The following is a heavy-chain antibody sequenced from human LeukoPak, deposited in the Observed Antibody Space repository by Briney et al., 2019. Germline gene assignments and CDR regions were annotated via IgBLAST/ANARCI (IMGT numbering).Heavy chain of an antibody. V-gene: IGHV3-23*01. D-gene: IGHD2-15*01. CDR1: GFTFSNYA. J-gene: IGHJ6*02. CDR3: AREHCSGGSCRPYYYYGMDV. CDR2: ISNSGGST. Sequence: PGGSLRLSCAASGFTFSNYAMSWVRQAPGKGLEWVSGISNSGGSTYNADSVKGRFTISRDNSKNTLYLQMNSLRAEDTAVYYCAREHCSGGSCRPYYYYGMDVWGQGTTVTVSS.